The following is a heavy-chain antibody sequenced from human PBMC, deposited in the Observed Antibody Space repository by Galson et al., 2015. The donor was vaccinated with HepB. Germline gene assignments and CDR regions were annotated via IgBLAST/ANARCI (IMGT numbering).Heavy chain of an antibody. CDR1: GFTFSTYN. V-gene: IGHV3-21*01. CDR3: ARDPARGVFNPRVDV. D-gene: IGHD3-10*01. J-gene: IGHJ6*02. Sequence: SLRLSCAASGFTFSTYNMNWVRQAPGKGPEWVSSISSNSNYIYYADSVKGRFTISRDNAKNSLFLQMNSLRAGEDTAVYYCARDPARGVFNPRVDVWGQGTTVTVSS. CDR2: ISSNSNYI.